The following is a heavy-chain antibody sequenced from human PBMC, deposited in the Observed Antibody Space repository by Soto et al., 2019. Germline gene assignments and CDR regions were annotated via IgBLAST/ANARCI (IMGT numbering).Heavy chain of an antibody. CDR2: MNPNKGFT. CDR1: GYLFASYE. J-gene: IGHJ4*02. D-gene: IGHD2-15*01. Sequence: GSVKVSFKASGYLFASYEINLVRQATGQGLEWMGWMNPNKGFTGYAQKFQGRVTMTRDTSTNTAYMELSGLRSDDTAVYYCARGRSGGLGYWGQGTMVTVSS. V-gene: IGHV1-8*01. CDR3: ARGRSGGLGY.